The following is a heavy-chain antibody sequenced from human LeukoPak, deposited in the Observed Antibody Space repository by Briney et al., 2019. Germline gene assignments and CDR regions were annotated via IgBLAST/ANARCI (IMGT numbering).Heavy chain of an antibody. CDR2: ISGSGGGT. V-gene: IGHV3-23*01. CDR3: AKDTKRYCSGAICSNWFDP. CDR1: GFTFSRYA. D-gene: IGHD2-15*01. J-gene: IGHJ5*02. Sequence: TGGSLRLSCAASGFTFSRYAMSWVRQAPGKGLEWVSAISGSGGGTYYADSVKGRFTISRDNSKNTLYLQMHSLRAEDTAVYYCAKDTKRYCSGAICSNWFDPWGQGTPVTVSS.